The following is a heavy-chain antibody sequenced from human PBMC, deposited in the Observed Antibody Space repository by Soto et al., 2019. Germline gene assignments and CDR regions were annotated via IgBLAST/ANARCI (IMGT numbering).Heavy chain of an antibody. CDR3: ARCRSYYDSSGSLPYGMDV. CDR2: ISGSGGST. V-gene: IGHV3-23*01. D-gene: IGHD3-22*01. CDR1: GFTFSSYA. Sequence: GGSLGLSCAASGFTFSSYAMSWVRQAQGKGLEWVSAISGSGGSTYYADSVKGRFTISRDNSKNTLYLQMNSLRAEDTAVYYCARCRSYYDSSGSLPYGMDVWGQGTTVTVSS. J-gene: IGHJ6*02.